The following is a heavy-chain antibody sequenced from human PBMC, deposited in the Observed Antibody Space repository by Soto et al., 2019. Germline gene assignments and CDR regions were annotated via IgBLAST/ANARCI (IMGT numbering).Heavy chain of an antibody. D-gene: IGHD3-10*01. CDR1: GYTFTSYD. Sequence: QVQLVQSGAEVKKPGASVKVSCKASGYTFTSYDINWVRQATGQGLEWMGWMNPNSGNTGYAQKFQGRVTMTRNTSISTAYMELSSLRSDDTAVYYCARGQGPVRGVTPNWFDPWGQGTLVTVSS. CDR2: MNPNSGNT. CDR3: ARGQGPVRGVTPNWFDP. J-gene: IGHJ5*02. V-gene: IGHV1-8*01.